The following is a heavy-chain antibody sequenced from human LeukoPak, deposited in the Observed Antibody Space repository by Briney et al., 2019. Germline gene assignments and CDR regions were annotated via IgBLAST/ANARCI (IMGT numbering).Heavy chain of an antibody. Sequence: GPLRLSCAASGFPFISYAMSWVRQAPGKGLEWVSAIIGSGGSTSYADSVKGRFPISRAHSRTTLSLKMNSLPTQHPALFSCARGWGSSSWYNWFDPWGEGTLVTVS. CDR1: GFPFISYA. D-gene: IGHD6-13*01. CDR3: ARGWGSSSWYNWFDP. V-gene: IGHV3-23*01. CDR2: IIGSGGST. J-gene: IGHJ5*02.